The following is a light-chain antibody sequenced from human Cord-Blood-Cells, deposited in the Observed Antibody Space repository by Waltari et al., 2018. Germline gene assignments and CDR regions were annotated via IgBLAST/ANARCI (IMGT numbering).Light chain of an antibody. Sequence: EIVLTQSPGTLSLSPGERATLSCRARQSVSSSYLAWYQQKPGQAPRLLIYGASSRATGFPDRFIGSGSGTDFTLTISRLEPEDFAVYYCQQYGSSPRTFGQGTKVEIK. CDR3: QQYGSSPRT. CDR1: QSVSSSY. J-gene: IGKJ1*01. V-gene: IGKV3-20*01. CDR2: GAS.